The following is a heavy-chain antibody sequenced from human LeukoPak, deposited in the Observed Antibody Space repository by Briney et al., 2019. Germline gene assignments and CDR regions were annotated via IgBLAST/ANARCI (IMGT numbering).Heavy chain of an antibody. D-gene: IGHD3-22*01. J-gene: IGHJ4*02. CDR3: ARLSSGSNPPFDY. CDR1: GGSINNYY. V-gene: IGHV4-59*08. Sequence: SETLSLTCTVSGGSINNYYWSWVRQTPGKGLECIGYIYYTGSTNYSPSLKSRITMSVDTSTNQFSLQLSSVTAADTAVYYCARLSSGSNPPFDYWGQGTLVTVSS. CDR2: IYYTGST.